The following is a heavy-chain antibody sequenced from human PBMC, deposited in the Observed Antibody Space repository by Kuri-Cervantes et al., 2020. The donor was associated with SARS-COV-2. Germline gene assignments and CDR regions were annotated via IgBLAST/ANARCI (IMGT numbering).Heavy chain of an antibody. D-gene: IGHD2-15*01. V-gene: IGHV3-30*03. CDR1: GFTFSSYG. J-gene: IGHJ6*02. CDR2: ISYDGSNK. Sequence: GGSLRLSCAASGFTFSSYGMHWVRQAPGKGLEWVAVISYDGSNKYYADSVKGLFTISRDNSKNTLYLQMNSLRAEDTAVYYCARGYVNCSGDSCYSSHYYYGMDVWGQGTTVTVSS. CDR3: ARGYVNCSGDSCYSSHYYYGMDV.